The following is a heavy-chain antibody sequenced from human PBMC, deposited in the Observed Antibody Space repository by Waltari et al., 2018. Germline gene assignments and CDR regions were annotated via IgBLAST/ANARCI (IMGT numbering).Heavy chain of an antibody. J-gene: IGHJ6*02. CDR2: ISDDGSNK. CDR3: ARGTGPRGYSIYYYYGMDV. V-gene: IGHV3-30-3*01. CDR1: GFTFSSYA. Sequence: QVQLVESGGGVVQPGSSLRLSCAASGFTFSSYAMPCVRQAPGKGLEWVAVISDDGSNKYYADSVKGRFTISRDNSKNTLYLQMNSLRAEDTAVYYCARGTGPRGYSIYYYYGMDVWGQGTTVTVSS. D-gene: IGHD5-12*01.